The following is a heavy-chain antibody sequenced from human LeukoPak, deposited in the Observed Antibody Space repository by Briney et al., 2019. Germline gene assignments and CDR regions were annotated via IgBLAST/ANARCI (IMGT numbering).Heavy chain of an antibody. V-gene: IGHV4-39*07. CDR2: IYHSGST. CDR1: GGSITSRSYY. J-gene: IGHJ4*02. Sequence: PSETLSLTCTVSGGSITSRSYYWGWIRQPPGKGLERIGSIYHSGSTNYNPSLKSRVTISVDKSKNQFSLKLSSVTAADTAVYYCARDPGQQLMGFDYWGQGTLVTVSS. D-gene: IGHD6-13*01. CDR3: ARDPGQQLMGFDY.